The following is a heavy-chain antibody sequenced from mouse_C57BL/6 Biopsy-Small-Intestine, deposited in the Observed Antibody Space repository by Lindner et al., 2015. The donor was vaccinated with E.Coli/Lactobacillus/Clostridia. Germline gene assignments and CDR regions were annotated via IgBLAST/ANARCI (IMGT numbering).Heavy chain of an antibody. J-gene: IGHJ4*01. CDR3: ARAITSFGSGSYDPSDY. CDR1: GYTFNGHY. Sequence: SVKVSCKTSGYTFNGHYMHWVRQAPGKRLEWMGWINPNSGGSNLAPKFQGRITLTRDTSSSTAYMELKRLTSDDTAIYYCARAITSFGSGSYDPSDYWGQGTLVTVTS. D-gene: IGHD2-12*01. CDR2: INPNSGGS. V-gene: IGHV1-19*01.